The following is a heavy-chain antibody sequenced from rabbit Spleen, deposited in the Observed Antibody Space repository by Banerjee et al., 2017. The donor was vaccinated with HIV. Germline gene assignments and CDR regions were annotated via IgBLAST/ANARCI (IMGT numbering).Heavy chain of an antibody. CDR1: GVSLNDKDV. V-gene: IGHV1S45*01. D-gene: IGHD1-1*01. CDR2: IDPIFGST. J-gene: IGHJ6*01. Sequence: EQLEESGGGLVKPEGSLTLTCKASGVSLNDKDVMCWVRQAPGKGLEWIGYIDPIFGSTYYASWAKGRFTISKTSSTTVTLQLNSLTVADTATYFCARLNVGARGCDLWGQGTLVTVS. CDR3: ARLNVGARGCDL.